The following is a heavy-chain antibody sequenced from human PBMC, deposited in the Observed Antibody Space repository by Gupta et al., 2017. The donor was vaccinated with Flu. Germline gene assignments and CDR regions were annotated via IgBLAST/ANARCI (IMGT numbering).Heavy chain of an antibody. D-gene: IGHD6-6*01. CDR1: GGSISSSSYY. V-gene: IGHV4-39*01. Sequence: QLQLQESGPGLVKPSETLSLTCTVSGGSISSSSYYWGWIRQPPGKGLEWIGSIYYSGSTYYNPSLKSRVTISVDTSKNQFSLKLSSVTAADTAVYYCARHMPRSGSIAALWHYYYGMDVWGQGTTVTVSS. CDR2: IYYSGST. J-gene: IGHJ6*02. CDR3: ARHMPRSGSIAALWHYYYGMDV.